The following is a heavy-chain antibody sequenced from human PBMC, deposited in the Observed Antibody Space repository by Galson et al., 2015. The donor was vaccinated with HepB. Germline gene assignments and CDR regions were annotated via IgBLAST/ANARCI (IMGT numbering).Heavy chain of an antibody. CDR2: IYSGGST. D-gene: IGHD4-23*01. CDR3: AREERGLRWYRDY. V-gene: IGHV3-53*01. CDR1: GFTVSSNY. Sequence: SLRLSCAASGFTVSSNYMSWVRQAPGKGLEWVSVIYSGGSTYYADSVKGRFTISRDNSKNTLYLQMNSLRAEDTAVYYCAREERGLRWYRDYWGQGTLVTVSS. J-gene: IGHJ4*02.